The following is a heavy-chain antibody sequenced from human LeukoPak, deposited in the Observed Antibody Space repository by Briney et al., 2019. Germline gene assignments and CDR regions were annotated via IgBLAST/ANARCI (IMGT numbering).Heavy chain of an antibody. CDR1: GFTFSSYG. CDR3: AKGATRAVAGILDY. D-gene: IGHD6-19*01. Sequence: PGRSLRLSCAASGFTFSSYGMHWVRQAPGKGLEWVAVISYDGSNKYYADSVKGRFTMSRDTSKNTLYLQMNSLRAEDTAVYYCAKGATRAVAGILDYWGQGTLVTVSS. V-gene: IGHV3-30*18. J-gene: IGHJ4*02. CDR2: ISYDGSNK.